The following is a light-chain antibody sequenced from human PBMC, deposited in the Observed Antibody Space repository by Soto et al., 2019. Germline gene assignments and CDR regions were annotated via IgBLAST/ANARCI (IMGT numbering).Light chain of an antibody. V-gene: IGLV4-69*01. Sequence: QPVLTQSPSASATLGASVKLTCTLSSGHSSYAIAWHQQQPEKGPRYLMKLDSDGSHTKGDAIPDRFSGSSSGAARYLTISSLQSEDEADYYCQTWGTGSQVVFGGGTKLTVL. J-gene: IGLJ2*01. CDR1: SGHSSYA. CDR3: QTWGTGSQVV. CDR2: LDSDGSH.